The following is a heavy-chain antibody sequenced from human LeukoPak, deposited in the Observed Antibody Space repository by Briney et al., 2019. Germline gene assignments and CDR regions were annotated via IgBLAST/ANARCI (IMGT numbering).Heavy chain of an antibody. J-gene: IGHJ5*02. CDR3: ASDYLVVAGKFDP. CDR1: GGSIISSTYY. D-gene: IGHD6-19*01. CDR2: IYYSGST. V-gene: IGHV4-39*01. Sequence: SETLSLTCTVSGGSIISSTYYWGWIRQPPGKGLEWIGSIYYSGSTYYNPSLKSRLTMPVDTSNNKFSLKLTSVTAADTAVYYCASDYLVVAGKFDPWGQGTLVTVSS.